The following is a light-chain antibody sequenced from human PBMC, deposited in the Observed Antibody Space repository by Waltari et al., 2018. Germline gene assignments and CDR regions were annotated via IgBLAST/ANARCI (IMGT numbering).Light chain of an antibody. V-gene: IGLV1-44*01. CDR3: AAWDDSLNGPWV. CDR2: SSK. CDR1: SSNIGRNT. J-gene: IGLJ3*02. Sequence: QSVLTQPPSASGTPGQRVAISCSGSSSNIGRNTVNWYQQLPGTAPKLLIYSSKRRPSGVPDRFSGSKSGTSATLAISGLQSEDEADYYCAAWDDSLNGPWVFGGGTKLTVL.